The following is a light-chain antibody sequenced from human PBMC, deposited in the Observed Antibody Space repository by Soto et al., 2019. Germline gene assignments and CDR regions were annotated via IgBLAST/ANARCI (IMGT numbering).Light chain of an antibody. CDR1: SSDVGTYDF. V-gene: IGLV2-11*01. J-gene: IGLJ1*01. CDR3: CLYAVTFYV. CDR2: DVS. Sequence: QSVLTQPRSVSGSPGQSVTISCTGTSSDVGTYDFVSWYQQHPGKAPRLMIFDVSERPSGVPDRFSGSKSGNTASLIISGLQAEDEADYYCCLYAVTFYVFGTGTKVTVL.